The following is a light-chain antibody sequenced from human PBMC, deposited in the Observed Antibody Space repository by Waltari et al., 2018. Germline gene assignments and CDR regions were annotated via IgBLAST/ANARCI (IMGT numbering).Light chain of an antibody. CDR2: GAS. J-gene: IGKJ1*01. CDR3: HQYNRWPRT. CDR1: QSVSNN. V-gene: IGKV3D-15*01. Sequence: EIVMTQSPATLSVSPGERATLSCRASQSVSNNLAWDQQKPGQNPRLLIYGASIRATGIPARFSGSGSGTEFTLTISSLQSEDFAVYYCHQYNRWPRTFGQGTKVEIK.